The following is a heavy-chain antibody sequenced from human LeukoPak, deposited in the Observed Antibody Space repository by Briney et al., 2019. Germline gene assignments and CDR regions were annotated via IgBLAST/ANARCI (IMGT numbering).Heavy chain of an antibody. CDR2: IYYSGST. Sequence: SETLSLTCTVSGGSISSYYWSWIRQPPGKGLEWIGYIYYSGSTNYNPSLKSRVTISVDTSKNQFSLKLSSVTAADTAVYYCARYSGYPYFDYWGQGTLVTVSS. D-gene: IGHD5-12*01. CDR1: GGSISSYY. V-gene: IGHV4-59*01. CDR3: ARYSGYPYFDY. J-gene: IGHJ4*02.